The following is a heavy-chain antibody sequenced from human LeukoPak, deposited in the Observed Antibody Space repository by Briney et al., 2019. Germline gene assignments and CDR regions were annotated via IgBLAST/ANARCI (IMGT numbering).Heavy chain of an antibody. J-gene: IGHJ4*02. V-gene: IGHV4-59*12. Sequence: SETLSLTCTVSGGSISSYYWSWIRQPPGKGLEWIGYIYYSGSTNYNPSLKSRVTISVDTSKNQFSLKLSSVTAADTAVYYCARKQRAYSSSSVYTLFDYWGQGTLATVSS. CDR2: IYYSGST. CDR1: GGSISSYY. D-gene: IGHD6-6*01. CDR3: ARKQRAYSSSSVYTLFDY.